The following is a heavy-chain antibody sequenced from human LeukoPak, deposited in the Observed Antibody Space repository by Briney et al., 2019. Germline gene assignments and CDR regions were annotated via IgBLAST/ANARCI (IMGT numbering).Heavy chain of an antibody. D-gene: IGHD6-19*01. Sequence: GRSLRLSCAASGFTFSSYGVHWVRQAPGKGLEWVAVIWYDGSNKYYADSVKGGFTISRDNSKNTLYLQMNSLRAEDTAVYYCARDREQWLVMDFDYWGQGTLVTVSS. V-gene: IGHV3-33*01. CDR1: GFTFSSYG. CDR3: ARDREQWLVMDFDY. CDR2: IWYDGSNK. J-gene: IGHJ4*02.